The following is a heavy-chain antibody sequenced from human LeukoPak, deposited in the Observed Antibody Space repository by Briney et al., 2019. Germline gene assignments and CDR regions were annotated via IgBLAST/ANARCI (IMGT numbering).Heavy chain of an antibody. D-gene: IGHD3-22*01. CDR1: GFTFRSYW. CDR3: ATSRDSSGVD. Sequence: PGGSLKLSCAASGFTFRSYWMSWVRQALGKGLEWVANINHDGSVKYYLDSVKGRFTISRDNAKNSLYLQMNSLRAEDTAVYYCATSRDSSGVDWGQGNLVTVSS. V-gene: IGHV3-7*01. J-gene: IGHJ4*02. CDR2: INHDGSVK.